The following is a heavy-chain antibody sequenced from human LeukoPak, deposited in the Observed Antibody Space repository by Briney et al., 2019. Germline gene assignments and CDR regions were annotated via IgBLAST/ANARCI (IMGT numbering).Heavy chain of an antibody. CDR1: VGSITSYY. CDR3: ARVSPIVGATGARGWYYFDY. D-gene: IGHD1-26*01. Sequence: SETLSLTCTVSVGSITSYYWSWIRQPAGKGLEWIGRIYTSGSTNYNPSLKSRVTMSVDTSKNQFSLKLSSVTAADTAVYYCARVSPIVGATGARGWYYFDYWGQGTLVTVSS. CDR2: IYTSGST. J-gene: IGHJ4*02. V-gene: IGHV4-4*07.